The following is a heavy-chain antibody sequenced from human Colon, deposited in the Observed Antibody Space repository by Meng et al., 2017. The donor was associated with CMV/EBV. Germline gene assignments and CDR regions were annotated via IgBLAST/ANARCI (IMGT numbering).Heavy chain of an antibody. CDR3: AKHVSAVPASTDYFDS. CDR1: GLTDSSYW. Sequence: GESLKISCAASGLTDSSYWMHWVRQAPGKGLAWVSPIKSDRSSTNEADSVKGRFVVSRDNSKNTLYLQMNSLRGADTAVYFCAKHVSAVPASTDYFDSWGQGSLVTVSS. J-gene: IGHJ4*02. CDR2: IKSDRSST. D-gene: IGHD6-19*01. V-gene: IGHV3-74*01.